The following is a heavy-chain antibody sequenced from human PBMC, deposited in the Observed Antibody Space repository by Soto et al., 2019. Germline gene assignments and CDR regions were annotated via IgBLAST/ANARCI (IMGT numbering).Heavy chain of an antibody. Sequence: QVQLVQSGAEVKKPGSSVKVSCKASGGTFSNYAISWVRQAPGQGLEWMGGIIPMFGTANYAEKFQGRVTIPADESTSTTYMELSSLRSEDTAVYYCARVAWNFGHGGPSTQNWFDPWGQGTLVTVSS. J-gene: IGHJ5*02. D-gene: IGHD1-1*01. CDR2: IIPMFGTA. V-gene: IGHV1-69*12. CDR1: GGTFSNYA. CDR3: ARVAWNFGHGGPSTQNWFDP.